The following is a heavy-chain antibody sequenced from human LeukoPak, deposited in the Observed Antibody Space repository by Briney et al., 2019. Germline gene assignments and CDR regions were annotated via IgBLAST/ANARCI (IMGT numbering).Heavy chain of an antibody. CDR1: GGSISSSSYY. CDR2: IYYSGST. D-gene: IGHD2-2*01. Sequence: SETLSLTCTVSGGSISSSSYYWGWIRQPPGTGLEWIGSIYYSGSTYYNPSLKSRVTISVDTSKNQFSLKLSSVTAADTAVYYCARGLADCSSTSCYVDYWGQGTLVTVSS. J-gene: IGHJ4*02. CDR3: ARGLADCSSTSCYVDY. V-gene: IGHV4-39*07.